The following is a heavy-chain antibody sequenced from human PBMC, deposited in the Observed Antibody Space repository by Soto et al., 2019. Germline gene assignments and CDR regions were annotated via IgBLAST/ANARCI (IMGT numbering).Heavy chain of an antibody. J-gene: IGHJ6*02. CDR1: GDTFSSYA. CDR3: ARRRYCGYDCYHKHYYGMDV. V-gene: IGHV1-69*08. Sequence: QVQLVQSGAELKKTGSSVKVSCRASGDTFSSYAVNWVRQAPGRGLEWMGRIITVLGTTDYAQNFKGRLTITAEKSTXTXYXXLSSLSSEDTAVYYCARRRYCGYDCYHKHYYGMDVWGQGTPVTVAS. D-gene: IGHD2-21*01. CDR2: IITVLGTT.